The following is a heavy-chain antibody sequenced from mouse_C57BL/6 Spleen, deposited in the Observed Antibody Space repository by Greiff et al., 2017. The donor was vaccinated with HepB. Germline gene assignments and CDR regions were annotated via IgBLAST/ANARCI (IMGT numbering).Heavy chain of an antibody. CDR3: AVDSSGYVNYFDY. J-gene: IGHJ2*01. CDR1: GFNIKNTY. D-gene: IGHD3-2*02. V-gene: IGHV14-3*01. Sequence: EVKLQESVAELVRPGASVKLSCTASGFNIKNTYMHWVKQRPEQGLEWIGRIDTANGNTKYAPKIKGKAAITADTSSNTAYLQLSSLTSEDTAIYYCAVDSSGYVNYFDYWGQGTTLTVSS. CDR2: IDTANGNT.